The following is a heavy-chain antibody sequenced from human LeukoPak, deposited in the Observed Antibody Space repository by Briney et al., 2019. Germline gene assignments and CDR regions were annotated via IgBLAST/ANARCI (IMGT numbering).Heavy chain of an antibody. J-gene: IGHJ4*02. CDR1: GFTFSTYS. CDR3: ASGGEYFDY. Sequence: GGSLRLSCAASGFTFSTYSMNWVRHAPGKRLEWVSSISSSSSYIYYADSVKGRFSISRDNAKNSLYLQMNSLRAEDTAIYYWASGGEYFDYWGQGTLVTVSS. CDR2: ISSSSSYI. V-gene: IGHV3-21*04. D-gene: IGHD3-16*01.